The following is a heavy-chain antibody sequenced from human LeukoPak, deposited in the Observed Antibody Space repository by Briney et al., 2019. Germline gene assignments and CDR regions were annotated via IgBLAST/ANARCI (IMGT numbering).Heavy chain of an antibody. CDR2: ISSSSSYI. J-gene: IGHJ4*02. V-gene: IGHV3-21*01. CDR1: GFTFSSYS. Sequence: GGSLRLSCAASGFTFSSYSRNWVRQAPGKGLEWVSSISSSSSYIYYADSVKGRFTISRDNAKNSLYLHMNSLRAEDTAVYYCTRVRGIVVVPAAIRGFDYWGQGTLVTVSS. CDR3: TRVRGIVVVPAAIRGFDY. D-gene: IGHD2-2*01.